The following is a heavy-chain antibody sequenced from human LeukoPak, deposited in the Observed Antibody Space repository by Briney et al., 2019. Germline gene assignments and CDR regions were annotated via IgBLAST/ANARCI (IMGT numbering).Heavy chain of an antibody. Sequence: PSETLSLTCAVSGGSISSSNWWSWVRQAPGKGLEWVSVIYSGGSTYYADSVKGRFTISRDNSKNTLYLQMNSLRAEDTAVYYCARATKGPDRCFDYWGQGTLVTVSS. D-gene: IGHD1/OR15-1a*01. CDR3: ARATKGPDRCFDY. CDR1: GGSISSSNW. CDR2: IYSGGST. V-gene: IGHV3-53*01. J-gene: IGHJ4*02.